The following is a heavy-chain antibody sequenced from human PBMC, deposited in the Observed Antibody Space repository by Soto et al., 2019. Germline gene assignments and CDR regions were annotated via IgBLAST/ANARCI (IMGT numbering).Heavy chain of an antibody. Sequence: GXSVKVSCNASGYPFTSYGIIWGRQAPGQGLEWMGWISAYNGNTNYAQKLQCRVTMTTDTSTSTAYMELRSLRSDDTAVYYCASSIAAAASLDPWGQRTLVTVSS. CDR3: ASSIAAAASLDP. CDR2: ISAYNGNT. J-gene: IGHJ5*02. V-gene: IGHV1-18*04. CDR1: GYPFTSYG. D-gene: IGHD6-13*01.